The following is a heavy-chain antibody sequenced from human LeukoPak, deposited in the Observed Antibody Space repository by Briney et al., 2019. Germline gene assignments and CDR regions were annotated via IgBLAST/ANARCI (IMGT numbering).Heavy chain of an antibody. CDR2: TRNKANSYIT. Sequence: GGPLRLSCAASGFTFSDHFLDWVRQAPGKGLEWVGRTRNKANSYITEYAASVKGRFTISRDDSKNSLYLQMSSLKTDDTAMYYCASIRGTFGYWGQGTLVTVSS. CDR3: ASIRGTFGY. D-gene: IGHD1-26*01. V-gene: IGHV3-72*01. CDR1: GFTFSDHF. J-gene: IGHJ4*02.